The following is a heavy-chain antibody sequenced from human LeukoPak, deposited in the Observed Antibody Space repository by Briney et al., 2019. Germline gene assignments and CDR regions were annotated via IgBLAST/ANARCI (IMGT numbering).Heavy chain of an antibody. CDR2: IKSKTDGGTT. J-gene: IGHJ4*02. D-gene: IGHD6-19*01. CDR3: TPSIAVAGSLDY. CDR1: GFTFSNAW. V-gene: IGHV3-15*01. Sequence: PGGSLRLSCAASGFTFSNAWMSWVRQAPGKGLEWVGRIKSKTDGGTTDYAAPVKGRFTISRDDSKNTLNLQMNSLKTEDTAVYYCTPSIAVAGSLDYWWQGALVTVSS.